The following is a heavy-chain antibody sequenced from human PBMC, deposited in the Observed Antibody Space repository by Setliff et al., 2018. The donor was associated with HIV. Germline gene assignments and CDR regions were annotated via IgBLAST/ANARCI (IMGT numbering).Heavy chain of an antibody. V-gene: IGHV1-3*01. J-gene: IGHJ4*02. CDR3: AREGADGY. Sequence: GASVKVSCKASEYSFKYYAFHWVRQAPGQRLEWMGWINGGNGNTNCAQKLQGRVTMTTDTSTSTAYMELRSLRSDDTVVYYCAREGADGYWGQGTLVTVSS. CDR1: EYSFKYYA. D-gene: IGHD1-26*01. CDR2: INGGNGNT.